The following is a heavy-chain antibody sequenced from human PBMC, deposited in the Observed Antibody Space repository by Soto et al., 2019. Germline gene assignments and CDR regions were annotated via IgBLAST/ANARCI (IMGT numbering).Heavy chain of an antibody. Sequence: SETLSLTCTVSGGSISSYYWSWIRQPPGKGLEWIGYIYYSGSTNYNPSLRSRVTISVDTSKNQFSLKLSSVTAADTAVYYCARLRRHDFWSGYYTGDAFDIWGQGTMVTVSS. CDR2: IYYSGST. CDR3: ARLRRHDFWSGYYTGDAFDI. CDR1: GGSISSYY. J-gene: IGHJ3*02. D-gene: IGHD3-3*01. V-gene: IGHV4-59*01.